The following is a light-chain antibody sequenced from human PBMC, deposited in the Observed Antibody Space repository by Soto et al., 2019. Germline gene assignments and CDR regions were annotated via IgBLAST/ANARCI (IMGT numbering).Light chain of an antibody. CDR1: QSVSSNY. J-gene: IGKJ1*01. V-gene: IGKV3-20*01. CDR3: QQYGSSPET. Sequence: EIVLTQSPGTLSLSPGERTTLSCWASQSVSSNYLAWYQQHPGQASRLLIYGASSRATGIPDRFSGSGSGTDFTLTISRLEPEDFAVYYCQQYGSSPETFGQGTKVEIK. CDR2: GAS.